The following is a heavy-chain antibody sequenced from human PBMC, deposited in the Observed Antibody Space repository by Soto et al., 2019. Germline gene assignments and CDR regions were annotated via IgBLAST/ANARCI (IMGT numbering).Heavy chain of an antibody. J-gene: IGHJ6*02. Sequence: GGSLRLSCAASGFTFSSYGMHWVRQAPGKGLEWVAVIWYDGSNKYYADSVKGRFTISRDNSKNTLYLQMNSLRAEDTAVYYCARELPHYTPQGYGMDVWGQGTTVTVSS. V-gene: IGHV3-33*01. CDR1: GFTFSSYG. CDR3: ARELPHYTPQGYGMDV. CDR2: IWYDGSNK. D-gene: IGHD4-4*01.